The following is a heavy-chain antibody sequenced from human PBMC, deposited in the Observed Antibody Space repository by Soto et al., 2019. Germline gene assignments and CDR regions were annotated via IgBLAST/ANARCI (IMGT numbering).Heavy chain of an antibody. J-gene: IGHJ4*02. Sequence: SETLSLTCTVAGGSISSGGYYWSWIRQPPGKGLEWIGYIYYSGSTYYNPSLKSRVTISVDTSKNQFSLKLSSVTAADTAVYYCASRKSSPYFDYWGQGTLVTVSS. CDR3: ASRKSSPYFDY. CDR2: IYYSGST. CDR1: GGSISSGGYY. D-gene: IGHD3-10*01. V-gene: IGHV4-30-4*01.